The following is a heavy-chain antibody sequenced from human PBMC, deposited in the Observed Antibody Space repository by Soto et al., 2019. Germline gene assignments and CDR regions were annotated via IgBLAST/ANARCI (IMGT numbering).Heavy chain of an antibody. V-gene: IGHV4-59*01. J-gene: IGHJ3*01. CDR3: ARVWGGGFDF. Sequence: PGGSLRLSCAASGFTFSDYYMSWIRQAPGKGLEWIGYIYYSGSTNYNPSLKSRVTISVDASKNQFSLKLSSVTAADTAVYYCARVWGGGFDFWGQGTMVTVSS. D-gene: IGHD3-10*01. CDR2: IYYSGST. CDR1: GFTFSDYY.